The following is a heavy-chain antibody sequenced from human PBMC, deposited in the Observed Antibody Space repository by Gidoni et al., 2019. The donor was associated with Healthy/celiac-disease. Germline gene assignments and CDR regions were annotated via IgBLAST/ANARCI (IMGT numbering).Heavy chain of an antibody. V-gene: IGHV3-30-3*01. J-gene: IGHJ6*03. CDR3: ARDTSHIAAPSGYYYYYYMDV. CDR1: GFPFISYD. Sequence: QVQLVEPGVGVVQPGRSLRLSCAASGFPFISYDMHWFRQAPGKGLEWVAVISYDGSNRYYADSVKCRFTISRDNSKNTLYLKMNRLRAEDTAVYDCARDTSHIAAPSGYYYYYYMDVWGKGTTVTVSS. CDR2: ISYDGSNR. D-gene: IGHD6-6*01.